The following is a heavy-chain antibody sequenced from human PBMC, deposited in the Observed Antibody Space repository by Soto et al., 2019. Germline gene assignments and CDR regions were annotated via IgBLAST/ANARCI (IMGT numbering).Heavy chain of an antibody. CDR2: TYYRSKWYN. Sequence: SQTLSLTCAISGDSVSSNSAAWNWIRQSPSRGLEWLGRTYYRSKWYNDYAVSVKSRITINPDTSKNQFSLQLNSVTPEDTAVYYCAREGRGYCSSASCTYYYYYMDVWVKGTTVTVSS. V-gene: IGHV6-1*01. D-gene: IGHD2-2*01. CDR3: AREGRGYCSSASCTYYYYYMDV. CDR1: GDSVSSNSAA. J-gene: IGHJ6*03.